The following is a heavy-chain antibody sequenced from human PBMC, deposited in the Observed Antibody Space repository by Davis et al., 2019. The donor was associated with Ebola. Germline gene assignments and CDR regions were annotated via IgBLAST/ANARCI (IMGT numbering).Heavy chain of an antibody. CDR1: GFTFSSYS. J-gene: IGHJ4*02. D-gene: IGHD6-19*01. V-gene: IGHV3-21*01. Sequence: GESLKISCAASGFTFSSYSMNWVRQAPGKGLEWVSSISSSSSYIYYADSVKGRFTISRDNAKNPLYLQMSRLRAEDTAVYYCARETWLQPPDYWVQGTLVTVSS. CDR3: ARETWLQPPDY. CDR2: ISSSSSYI.